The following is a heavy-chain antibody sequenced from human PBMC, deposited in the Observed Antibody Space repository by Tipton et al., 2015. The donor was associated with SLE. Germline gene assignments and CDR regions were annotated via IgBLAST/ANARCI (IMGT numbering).Heavy chain of an antibody. CDR2: ISSGGSLT. J-gene: IGHJ6*02. CDR1: GFTFSDYY. CDR3: ARGHDYGGDEDYYYGMDV. V-gene: IGHV3-11*04. Sequence: GSLRLSCAASGFTFSDYYMSWIRQAPGKGLEWVSHISSGGSLTYYADSLKGRVTISRDNAKNSLYLQMNSLRAEDTAVYFCARGHDYGGDEDYYYGMDVWGQGTTVTVSS. D-gene: IGHD4-23*01.